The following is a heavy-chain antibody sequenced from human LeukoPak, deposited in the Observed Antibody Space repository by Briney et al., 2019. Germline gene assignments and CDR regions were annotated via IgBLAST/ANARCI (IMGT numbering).Heavy chain of an antibody. J-gene: IGHJ4*02. D-gene: IGHD3-16*02. Sequence: GGSLRLSCAASGFTFDDYGMSWVRQAPGKGLEWVSGINWNGGSTVYADSVKGRFTISRDNAKNSLYLQMNSLRAEDTALYYCAREEYGCYDYVWGSYRYTGGFDYWGQGTLVTVSS. V-gene: IGHV3-20*04. CDR3: AREEYGCYDYVWGSYRYTGGFDY. CDR2: INWNGGST. CDR1: GFTFDDYG.